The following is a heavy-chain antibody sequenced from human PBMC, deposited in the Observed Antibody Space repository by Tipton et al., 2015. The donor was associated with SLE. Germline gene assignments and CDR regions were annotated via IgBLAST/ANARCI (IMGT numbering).Heavy chain of an antibody. V-gene: IGHV3-11*03. D-gene: IGHD6-6*01. Sequence: SLRLSCAGSGFTFSDYYMSWVRQAPGKGLEWVSYISSGSSSRNYADSVKGRFTISRDNAKNSLYLQMNSLRAEDTAVYYCAVAARPPYYYYYMDVWGKGTTVTVSS. CDR2: ISSGSSSR. CDR3: AVAARPPYYYYYMDV. J-gene: IGHJ6*03. CDR1: GFTFSDYY.